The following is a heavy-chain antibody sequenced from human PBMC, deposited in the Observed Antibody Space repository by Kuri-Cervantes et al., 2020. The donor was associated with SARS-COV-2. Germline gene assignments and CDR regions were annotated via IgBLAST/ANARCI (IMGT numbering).Heavy chain of an antibody. Sequence: GGSLRLSCAASGFTFSGHWIHWVRQAPGKGLVWVSRINPDGSYANNADSVKGRFTLSRDNAKNTLYLQMNSLRAEDTAVYYCAKGENTYSSSWFDPWGQGTLVTVSS. J-gene: IGHJ5*02. D-gene: IGHD6-13*01. V-gene: IGHV3-74*01. CDR3: AKGENTYSSSWFDP. CDR1: GFTFSGHW. CDR2: INPDGSYA.